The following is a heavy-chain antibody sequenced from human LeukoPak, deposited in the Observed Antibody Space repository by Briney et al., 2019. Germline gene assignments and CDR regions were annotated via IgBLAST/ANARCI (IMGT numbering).Heavy chain of an antibody. CDR3: AKGGNDYYYYGMDV. J-gene: IGHJ6*02. Sequence: GGSLRLSCAASGFTFRSYGMHWVRRAPGKGLEWVAVISYDGSNKYYGDSVKGRFTISRDNSKNTLYLQMNSLRAEDTAVYYCAKGGNDYYYYGMDVWGQGTTVTVSS. CDR1: GFTFRSYG. V-gene: IGHV3-30*18. CDR2: ISYDGSNK. D-gene: IGHD3-10*01.